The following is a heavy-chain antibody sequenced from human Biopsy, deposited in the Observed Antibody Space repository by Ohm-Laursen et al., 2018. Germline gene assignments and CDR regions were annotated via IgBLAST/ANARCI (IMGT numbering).Heavy chain of an antibody. Sequence: SDTLSLTCTVSGDSISSYYWSWIRQPPGKGLQWIGYVYYTGSTDYSPSLQSRVTISVDTSKNHFSLRLRSVTPADTAIYYCARGTGRYYVYGAFDIWGQGTVVTVSS. CDR3: ARGTGRYYVYGAFDI. CDR2: VYYTGST. V-gene: IGHV4-59*07. J-gene: IGHJ3*02. D-gene: IGHD1-26*01. CDR1: GDSISSYY.